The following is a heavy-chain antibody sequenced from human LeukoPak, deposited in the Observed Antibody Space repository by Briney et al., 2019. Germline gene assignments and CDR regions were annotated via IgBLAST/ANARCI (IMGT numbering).Heavy chain of an antibody. CDR3: AGFFYDNSGDAFDL. CDR2: LIPIYGSA. J-gene: IGHJ3*01. V-gene: IGHV1-69*01. CDR1: GGSFTFTSHA. D-gene: IGHD3-22*01. Sequence: SVKVSCKASGGSFTFTSHAISWVRQAPGQGLEWLGGLIPIYGSANYAQKFQGRVTITSDESTRTVYMELSSLRPEDSAVYYCAGFFYDNSGDAFDLWGQGTMVTASS.